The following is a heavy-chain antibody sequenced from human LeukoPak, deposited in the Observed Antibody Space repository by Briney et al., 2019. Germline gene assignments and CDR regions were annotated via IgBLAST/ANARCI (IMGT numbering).Heavy chain of an antibody. CDR1: GGSMTSGSYY. CDR2: IYTSGST. J-gene: IGHJ4*02. Sequence: SSETLSLTCTVSGGSMTSGSYYWNWIRQPAGKGLEWIGRIYTSGSTNYNPSLKSRVTISVDTSKNQFSLKLSSVTAADTAVYYCARVADYYESSGYYDYWGQGTLVTVSS. D-gene: IGHD3-22*01. V-gene: IGHV4-61*02. CDR3: ARVADYYESSGYYDY.